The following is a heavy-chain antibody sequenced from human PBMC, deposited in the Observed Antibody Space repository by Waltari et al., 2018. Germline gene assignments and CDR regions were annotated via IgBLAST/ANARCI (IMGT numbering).Heavy chain of an antibody. J-gene: IGHJ4*02. V-gene: IGHV4-38-2*01. Sequence: QVHLQESGPGLVKPSETLSLTCGVSGYSSRGGFYWGWIRQPPGRGLEWIGNVFQGGNTYYNPSLKGRVSISLDRSKSQFSLKLTSVTAADTAVYYCVTWGFSSSWDHYFDYWGQGILVTVSS. D-gene: IGHD2-15*01. CDR1: GYSSRGGFY. CDR3: VTWGFSSSWDHYFDY. CDR2: VFQGGNT.